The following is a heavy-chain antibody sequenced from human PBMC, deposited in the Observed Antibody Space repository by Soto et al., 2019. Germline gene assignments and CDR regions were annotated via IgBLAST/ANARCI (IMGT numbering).Heavy chain of an antibody. V-gene: IGHV1-69*01. CDR3: AIDRGIQQFLYVWDY. D-gene: IGHD3-10*01. Sequence: QVQLVQSEAEVKKSGSSVKVSCKASGGTFNEYAFSWVRQAPGQGLEWMGGIIPIFRSTYYAQKLQGRVTITADDSTSTIFMELSSLTSQDTAVYYCAIDRGIQQFLYVWDYWGQGTLVTVSS. CDR1: GGTFNEYA. CDR2: IIPIFRST. J-gene: IGHJ4*02.